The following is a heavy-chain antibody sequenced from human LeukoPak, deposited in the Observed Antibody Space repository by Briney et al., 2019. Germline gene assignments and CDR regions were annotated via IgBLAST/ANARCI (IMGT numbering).Heavy chain of an antibody. Sequence: SETLSLTCTVSGGSISSYSWSWIRQPAGKGLEWIGRVYSSGSTNYNPSLKSRVTMSVDTSKNQLSLKLNSVTAADTAVYYCARGGGYMVRGVTLWYWGQGTLVTVSS. CDR1: GGSISSYS. V-gene: IGHV4-4*07. CDR3: ARGGGYMVRGVTLWY. D-gene: IGHD3-10*01. CDR2: VYSSGST. J-gene: IGHJ4*02.